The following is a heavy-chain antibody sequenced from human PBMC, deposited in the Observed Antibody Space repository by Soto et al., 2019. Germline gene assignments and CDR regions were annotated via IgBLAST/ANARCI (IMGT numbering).Heavy chain of an antibody. CDR1: NGSFSGYY. Sequence: TLSLTCDVFNGSFSGYYWSWIRQPPGKGLEWIGEITNSGYTNYNPSLKNRVTILIDRSKNHFSLKVTSVTAADTAVYYCARGLEYFQHWGQGTLVTVSS. CDR3: ARGLEYFQH. V-gene: IGHV4-34*01. CDR2: ITNSGYT. J-gene: IGHJ1*01.